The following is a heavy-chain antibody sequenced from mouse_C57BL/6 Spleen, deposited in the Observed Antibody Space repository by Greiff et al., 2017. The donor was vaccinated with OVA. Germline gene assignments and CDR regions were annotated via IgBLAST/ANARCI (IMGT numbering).Heavy chain of an antibody. CDR1: GFTFSDYY. CDR3: ARDGNYWDFDV. Sequence: EVKLVESGGGLVKPGGSLKLSCAASGFTFSDYYMYWVRQTPEKRLEWVATISDGGSYTYYPDSVKGRFTISRDNAKNNLYLQMSSLKSEDTAMYYCARDGNYWDFDVWGAGTTVTVSS. V-gene: IGHV5-4*02. J-gene: IGHJ1*01. D-gene: IGHD2-1*01. CDR2: ISDGGSYT.